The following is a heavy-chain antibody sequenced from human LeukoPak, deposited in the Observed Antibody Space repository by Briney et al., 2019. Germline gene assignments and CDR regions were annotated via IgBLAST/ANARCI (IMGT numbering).Heavy chain of an antibody. Sequence: SETLSLTCAVPGGPIGTNGYCWGWSRQPPGKGLEWIGSIYYTGSTYYNPSLKSRVTISVDTSKKQFSLRLTSVTAPDTAVYHSAGRVGDYYDYDFDSWGQGTMVTVSS. CDR2: IYYTGST. D-gene: IGHD3-22*01. CDR3: AGRVGDYYDYDFDS. J-gene: IGHJ3*02. V-gene: IGHV4-39*01. CDR1: GGPIGTNGYC.